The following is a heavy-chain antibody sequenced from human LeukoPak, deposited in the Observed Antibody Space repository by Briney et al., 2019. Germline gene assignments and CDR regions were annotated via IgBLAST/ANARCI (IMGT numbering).Heavy chain of an antibody. CDR1: GGSISSYY. V-gene: IGHV4-59*01. CDR3: ARDVSHYYGSGSYWSNWFDP. CDR2: IYYSGST. J-gene: IGHJ5*02. D-gene: IGHD3-10*01. Sequence: SETLSLTCTVSGGSISSYYWSWIRQPPGKGLEWIGYIYYSGSTNYNPSLKSRVTISVDTSKNQFSLKLSSVTAADTAVYYCARDVSHYYGSGSYWSNWFDPWGQGTLVTVSS.